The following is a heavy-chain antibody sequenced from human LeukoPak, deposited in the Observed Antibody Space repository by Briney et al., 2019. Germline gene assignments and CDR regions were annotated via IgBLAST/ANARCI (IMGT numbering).Heavy chain of an antibody. V-gene: IGHV4-34*09. D-gene: IGHD3-22*01. CDR1: GGSFSGYY. Sequence: SETLSLTCAVYGGSFSGYYWSWIRQPPGKGLEWIGEINHSGSTYYNPSLKSRVTISVDTSKNQFSLKLSSVTAADTAVYYCARATRQYYYDSSGYFSLFDYWGQGTLVTVSS. CDR3: ARATRQYYYDSSGYFSLFDY. CDR2: INHSGST. J-gene: IGHJ4*02.